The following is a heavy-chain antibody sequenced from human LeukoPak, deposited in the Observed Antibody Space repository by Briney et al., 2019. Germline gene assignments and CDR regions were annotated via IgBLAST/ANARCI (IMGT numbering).Heavy chain of an antibody. J-gene: IGHJ4*02. D-gene: IGHD5-18*01. CDR2: IYTSGST. CDR3: AREADTAMVDY. CDR1: GGSISSYY. Sequence: SETLSLTCTVSGGSISSYYWSCIRQPAGKGLEWIGRIYTSGSTNYNPSLKSRVTISVDKSKNQFSLKLSSVTAADTAVYYCAREADTAMVDYWGQGTLVTVSS. V-gene: IGHV4-4*07.